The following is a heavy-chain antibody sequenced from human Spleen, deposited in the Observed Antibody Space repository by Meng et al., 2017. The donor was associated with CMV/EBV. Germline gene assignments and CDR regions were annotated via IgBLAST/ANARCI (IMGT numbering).Heavy chain of an antibody. V-gene: IGHV4-39*07. CDR3: ARVLGGSYWDYFDY. D-gene: IGHD1-26*01. Sequence: HLQLQESGPGRVKPPETLSLTCTVSGGSISSSSYYWGWIRQPPGKGLEWIGSIYYSGSTYYNPSLKSRVTISVDTSKNQFSLKLSSVTAADTAVYYCARVLGGSYWDYFDYWGQGTLVTVSS. CDR1: GGSISSSSYY. J-gene: IGHJ4*02. CDR2: IYYSGST.